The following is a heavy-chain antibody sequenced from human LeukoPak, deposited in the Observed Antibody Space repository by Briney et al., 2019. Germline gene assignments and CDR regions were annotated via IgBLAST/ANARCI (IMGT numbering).Heavy chain of an antibody. D-gene: IGHD2-21*02. V-gene: IGHV3-21*01. CDR1: GFTFSSYS. CDR2: ISSSSSYI. Sequence: GGSLRLSCAASGFTFSSYSMNWVRQAPGKGMEWVSSISSSSSYIYYADSVKGRFTISRDNAKNSLYLQMNSLRAEDTAVYYCARGQRDCGDYWGQGTLVTVSS. CDR3: ARGQRDCGDY. J-gene: IGHJ4*02.